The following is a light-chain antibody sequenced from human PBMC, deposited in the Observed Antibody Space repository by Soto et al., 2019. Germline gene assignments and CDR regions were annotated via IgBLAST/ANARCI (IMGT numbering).Light chain of an antibody. CDR2: AAS. J-gene: IGKJ5*01. CDR1: QSISSY. Sequence: DIQMTQSPSSLSASVGDRVTITCLASQSISSYLNWYQQKPGKAPKLLIYAASSLQSGVPSRFSGSGSGTDFTLTISSLQPEDFATYYCQQSYSTLPYTFGQGTRLEI. CDR3: QQSYSTLPYT. V-gene: IGKV1-39*01.